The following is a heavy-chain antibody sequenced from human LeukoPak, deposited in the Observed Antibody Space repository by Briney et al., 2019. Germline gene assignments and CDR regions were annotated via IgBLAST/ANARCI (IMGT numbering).Heavy chain of an antibody. D-gene: IGHD3-10*01. CDR2: MNPTSGHT. J-gene: IGHJ4*02. V-gene: IGHV1-8*01. Sequence: ASMKVSCKASGYTFTSYDINWGRQATGQGLEWMGWMNPTSGHTGYAQKFQGRVTMTRDTSISTAYMELNSLTSEDTAVYYCARSPVGVRKKHDFWGQGTLVIVSS. CDR3: ARSPVGVRKKHDF. CDR1: GYTFTSYD.